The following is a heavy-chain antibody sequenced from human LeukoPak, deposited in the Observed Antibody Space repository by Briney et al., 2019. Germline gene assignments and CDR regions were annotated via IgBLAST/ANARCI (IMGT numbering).Heavy chain of an antibody. D-gene: IGHD3-10*01. CDR3: ARDTMVRGVISGYFDY. CDR2: IYYSGST. CDR1: GGSISSYY. Sequence: PSETLSLTCTVSGGSISSYYWSWIRQPPGKGLEWIGYIYYSGSTNYNPSLKSRVTISVDTSKNQFSLKLSSVIAADTAVYYCARDTMVRGVISGYFDYWGQGNLVTVSS. V-gene: IGHV4-59*01. J-gene: IGHJ4*02.